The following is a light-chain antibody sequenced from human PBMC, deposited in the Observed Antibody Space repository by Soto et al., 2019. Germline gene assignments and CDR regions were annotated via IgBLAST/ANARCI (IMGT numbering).Light chain of an antibody. CDR2: DVT. V-gene: IGLV2-14*03. CDR1: SNEVGLYNY. J-gene: IGLJ1*01. Sequence: ALAQPDSVSWSHGQSITISCTGTSNEVGLYNYVSWYQQHPGKAPNLMINDVTERPSGVSNRFSGSKSGNTASLTISGFQAEDEGDYSCSSYTISTTYIFGTGTSVTVL. CDR3: SSYTISTTYI.